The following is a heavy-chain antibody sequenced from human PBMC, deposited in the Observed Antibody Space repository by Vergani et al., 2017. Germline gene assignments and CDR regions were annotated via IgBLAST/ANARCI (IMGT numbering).Heavy chain of an antibody. CDR2: IIPILGIA. V-gene: IGHV1-69*02. CDR1: GGTFSSYT. Sequence: QVQLVHSGAEVKKPGSSVKVSCKASGGTFSSYTISWVRQAPGQGLEWMGRIIPILGIANYAQKVQGRVTITADKSTSTAYMELSSLRSEYTAVYYCARGQRVSLMDVWGQGTTVTVSS. CDR3: ARGQRVSLMDV. J-gene: IGHJ6*02.